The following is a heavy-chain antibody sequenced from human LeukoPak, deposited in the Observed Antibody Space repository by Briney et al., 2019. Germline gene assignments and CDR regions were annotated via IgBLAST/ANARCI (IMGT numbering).Heavy chain of an antibody. CDR1: GGPISSYY. CDR3: AGHHPRNTVDF. V-gene: IGHV4-59*08. D-gene: IGHD2-8*02. J-gene: IGHJ4*02. Sequence: PSETLSLTCTVSGGPISSYYWSWIRQPPGKGLVWIAYISDIGSINYNPSLKSRVTISLDTSKNQFSLKLSSVTAADTAVYYCAGHHPRNTVDFWGQGTLVTVSS. CDR2: ISDIGSI.